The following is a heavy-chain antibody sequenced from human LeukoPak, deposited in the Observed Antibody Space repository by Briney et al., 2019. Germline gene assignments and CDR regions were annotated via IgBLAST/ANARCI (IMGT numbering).Heavy chain of an antibody. CDR2: IIPIFGTA. V-gene: IGHV1-69*06. CDR3: ARVLRYFDWLLPTHYYYYYMDV. CDR1: GGTFSSYA. Sequence: GAPVKVSCKASGGTFSSYAISWVRQAPGQGLEWMGGIIPIFGTANYAQKFQGRVTITADKSTSTAYMELSSLRSEDTAVYYCARVLRYFDWLLPTHYYYYYMDVWGKGTTVTVSS. J-gene: IGHJ6*03. D-gene: IGHD3-9*01.